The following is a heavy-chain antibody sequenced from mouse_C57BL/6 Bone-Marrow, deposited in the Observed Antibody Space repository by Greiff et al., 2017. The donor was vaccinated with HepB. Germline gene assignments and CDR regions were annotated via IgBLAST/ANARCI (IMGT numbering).Heavy chain of an antibody. CDR3: APITTVVMDY. D-gene: IGHD1-1*01. CDR2: ISDGGSYT. Sequence: DVMLVESGGGLVKPGGSLKLSCAASGFTFSSYAMSWVRQTPEKRLEWVATISDGGSYTYYPDNVKGRFTISRDNAKNNLYLQMSHLKSEDTAMYYCAPITTVVMDYWGQGTSVTVSS. CDR1: GFTFSSYA. V-gene: IGHV5-4*03. J-gene: IGHJ4*01.